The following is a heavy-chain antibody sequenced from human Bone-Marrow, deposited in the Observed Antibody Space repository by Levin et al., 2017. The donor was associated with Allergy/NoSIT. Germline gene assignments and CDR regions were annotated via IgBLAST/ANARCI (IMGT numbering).Heavy chain of an antibody. J-gene: IGHJ4*02. V-gene: IGHV3-74*01. Sequence: GESLKISCAASGFTFSSYWMHWVRQAPGKGLVWVSRIKSDGSSADYADSVKGRFTISRDNAKNTVYVQMNSLRAEDTAVYYCARDMGTASGGYYFYFDYWGQGTLVTVSS. D-gene: IGHD3-22*01. CDR1: GFTFSSYW. CDR2: IKSDGSSA. CDR3: ARDMGTASGGYYFYFDY.